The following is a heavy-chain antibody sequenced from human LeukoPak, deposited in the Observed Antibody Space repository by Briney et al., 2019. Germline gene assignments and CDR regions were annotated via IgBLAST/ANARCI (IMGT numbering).Heavy chain of an antibody. Sequence: SETLSLTCAVYGGSFSGYYWSWIRQPPGKGLEWIGEINHSGSTNYNPSLKSRVTISVDTSKNQFSLKLSSVTAADTAVYYCARDRGHCSSTSCYGFRYFDLWGRGTLVTVSS. CDR2: INHSGST. J-gene: IGHJ2*01. CDR3: ARDRGHCSSTSCYGFRYFDL. V-gene: IGHV4-34*01. CDR1: GGSFSGYY. D-gene: IGHD2-2*01.